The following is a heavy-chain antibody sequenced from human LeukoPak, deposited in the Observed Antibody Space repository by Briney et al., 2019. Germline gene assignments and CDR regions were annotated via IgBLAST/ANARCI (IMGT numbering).Heavy chain of an antibody. J-gene: IGHJ4*02. V-gene: IGHV4-34*01. Sequence: SETLSLTCAVCGGSFSGYYWSWIRQPPGKGLEWIGEINHSGSTNYNPSLKSRVTISVDTSKNQFSLKLSSVTAADTAVYYCARDSRSESDYWGQGTLVTVSS. CDR1: GGSFSGYY. CDR3: ARDSRSESDY. CDR2: INHSGST.